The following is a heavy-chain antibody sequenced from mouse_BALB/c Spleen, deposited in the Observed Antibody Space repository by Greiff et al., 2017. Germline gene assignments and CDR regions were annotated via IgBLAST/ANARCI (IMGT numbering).Heavy chain of an antibody. CDR2: ISDGGSYT. J-gene: IGHJ2*01. Sequence: EVMLVESGGGLVKPGGSLKLSCAASGFTFSDYYMYWVRQTPEKRLEWVATISDGGSYTYYPDSVKGRFTISRDNAKNNLYLQMSSLKSEDTAMYYCARGTGTYFDDWGQGTTLTVSS. V-gene: IGHV5-4*02. D-gene: IGHD4-1*01. CDR1: GFTFSDYY. CDR3: ARGTGTYFDD.